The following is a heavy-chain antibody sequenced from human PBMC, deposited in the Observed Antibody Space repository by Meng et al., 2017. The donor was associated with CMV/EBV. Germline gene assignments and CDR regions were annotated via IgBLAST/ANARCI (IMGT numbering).Heavy chain of an antibody. V-gene: IGHV3-30*02. Sequence: GGSLRLSCAASGFTFSSYDMPWVRQAPGKGLEWVAFLGYDGSIKYYAESVKGRFTISRDNSKNTLSLQMNSLRAEDTAVYYCAKVSRESCYYCGMDVWGQGTTVTVSS. CDR2: LGYDGSIK. J-gene: IGHJ6*02. CDR3: AKVSRESCYYCGMDV. D-gene: IGHD2-2*01. CDR1: GFTFSSYD.